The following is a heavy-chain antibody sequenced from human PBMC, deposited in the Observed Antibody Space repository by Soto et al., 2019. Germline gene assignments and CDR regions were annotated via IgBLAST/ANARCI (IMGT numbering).Heavy chain of an antibody. CDR1: GGTFSSYV. CDR3: AMEAIIATWDY. Sequence: QVQLVQSGAEVKRPGSSVKVSCMASGGTFSSYVFDWERQTPGQGLEWMGRLIPMFGTTDYAQNFQGTVTISADESTTTAYIDLSRLRSDDTAVYYCAMEAIIATWDYWGQGTLGTVSS. CDR2: LIPMFGTT. D-gene: IGHD1-26*01. J-gene: IGHJ4*02. V-gene: IGHV1-69*13.